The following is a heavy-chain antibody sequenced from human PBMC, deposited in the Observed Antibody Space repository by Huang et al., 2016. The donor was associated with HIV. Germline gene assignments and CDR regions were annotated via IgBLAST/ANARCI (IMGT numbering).Heavy chain of an antibody. J-gene: IGHJ2*01. CDR3: ARGFYHDSSTYWFFDL. Sequence: QVQLQQWGAGLLKSSETLSLTCAVYGGSFNTFYWSWSRQPPTTGLEWLGEVHHSGRTNINPSLKSRVTVSVDTSKNQFSLKVTSMTAADTATYYCARGFYHDSSTYWFFDLWGRGTLVTVSS. V-gene: IGHV4-34*01. D-gene: IGHD3-22*01. CDR2: VHHSGRT. CDR1: GGSFNTFY.